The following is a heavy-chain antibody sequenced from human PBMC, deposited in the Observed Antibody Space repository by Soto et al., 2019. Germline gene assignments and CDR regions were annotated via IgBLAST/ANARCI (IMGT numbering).Heavy chain of an antibody. J-gene: IGHJ4*02. V-gene: IGHV4-61*01. CDR1: GGSIGNSTYY. Sequence: LSLTCTVTGGSIGNSTYYWNWIRHLPGKGLEWIGYIFFLGSTNYNPSLKSRVTISVDTSKNQFSLKLRSVTAADTAVYYRARQFSPAAAEYYFDHWGQGTPVTVSS. D-gene: IGHD6-13*01. CDR2: IFFLGST. CDR3: ARQFSPAAAEYYFDH.